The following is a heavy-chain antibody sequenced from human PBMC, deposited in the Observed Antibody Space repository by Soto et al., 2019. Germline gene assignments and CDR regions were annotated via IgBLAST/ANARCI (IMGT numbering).Heavy chain of an antibody. CDR2: ISSSGGYI. CDR1: GFKFSSYS. V-gene: IGHV3-21*01. D-gene: IGHD3-22*01. J-gene: IGHJ3*02. CDR3: ARQQYTVVTAFDI. Sequence: PGGSLRLSCSASGFKFSSYSMNWVRPVPGKGLEWVSSISSSGGYIYYADSVKARFTISRDNAKNSLSLQMNSLRAEDTAVYYCARQQYTVVTAFDIWGQGTMVTVSS.